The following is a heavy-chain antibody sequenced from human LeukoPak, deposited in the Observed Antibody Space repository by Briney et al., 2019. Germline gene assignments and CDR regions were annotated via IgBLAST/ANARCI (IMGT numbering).Heavy chain of an antibody. CDR1: GGSISSYY. Sequence: SETLSLTCTVSGGSISSYYWNWIRQPAGKGLEWIGRIDTSGSTNYYPSLKSRVTISVDKSKNQFSLKLSSVTAADTAVYYCARDSAAAGTGGYYFDYWGQGTLVTVSS. CDR2: IDTSGST. J-gene: IGHJ4*02. CDR3: ARDSAAAGTGGYYFDY. V-gene: IGHV4-4*07. D-gene: IGHD6-13*01.